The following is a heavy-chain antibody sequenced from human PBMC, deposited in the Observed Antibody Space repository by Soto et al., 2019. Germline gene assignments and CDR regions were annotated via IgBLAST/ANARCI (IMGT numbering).Heavy chain of an antibody. D-gene: IGHD5-12*01. CDR1: GGSLSGYY. V-gene: IGHV4-34*01. CDR2: IKDGGRT. CDR3: ARGQEGVVATH. J-gene: IGHJ4*02. Sequence: QVQLQQWGAGLLKPSETLSLNCAVNGGSLSGYYWSWIRQPPGKGLEWIGEIKDGGRTNYSPSLTRRATISSDTSNNPFSLRLYSVTAADTGVYYCARGQEGVVATHWDQGTLVTVSS.